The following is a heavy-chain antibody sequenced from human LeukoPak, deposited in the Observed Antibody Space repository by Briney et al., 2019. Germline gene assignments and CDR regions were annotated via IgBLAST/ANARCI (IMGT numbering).Heavy chain of an antibody. CDR2: IYSGGST. CDR1: GFTVSSNY. CDR3: ARNGWLSRSHWDSYYYYMDV. V-gene: IGHV3-66*01. J-gene: IGHJ6*03. D-gene: IGHD5-12*01. Sequence: GGSLRLSCAASGFTVSSNYMSWVRQAPGKGLEWVSVIYSGGSTYYADSVKGRFTISRDNAKSSLYLQMNSLRADDTAVYYCARNGWLSRSHWDSYYYYMDVWGKGTTVTVSS.